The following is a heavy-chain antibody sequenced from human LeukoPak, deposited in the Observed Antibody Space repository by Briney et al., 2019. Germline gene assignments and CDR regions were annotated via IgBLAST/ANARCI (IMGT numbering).Heavy chain of an antibody. D-gene: IGHD6-13*01. Sequence: GGSLRLSCAASGFTFSSYIMNWVRQAPGKGLEWVASISSSSSSIYYADSVKGRFTISRDNAKNSLYLQMNSLRAEDTAVYYCARVTGLQLVQGLDYWGQGTLVTVSS. CDR1: GFTFSSYI. J-gene: IGHJ4*02. CDR2: ISSSSSSI. V-gene: IGHV3-21*01. CDR3: ARVTGLQLVQGLDY.